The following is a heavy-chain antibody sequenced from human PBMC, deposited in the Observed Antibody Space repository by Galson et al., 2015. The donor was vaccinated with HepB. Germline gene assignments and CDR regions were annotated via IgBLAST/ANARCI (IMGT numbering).Heavy chain of an antibody. CDR2: ITDDGGST. Sequence: SLRLSCAASGFTFSSYAMNWVRQAPGKGLEYVSAITDDGGSTYYADSVKGRFTISRDNSKNTLYLQMGSLRAEDMAVYYCARQAKVDSIFPPRGPLDYWGQGTLVTVSS. CDR3: ARQAKVDSIFPPRGPLDY. D-gene: IGHD2-21*01. CDR1: GFTFSSYA. V-gene: IGHV3-64*02. J-gene: IGHJ4*02.